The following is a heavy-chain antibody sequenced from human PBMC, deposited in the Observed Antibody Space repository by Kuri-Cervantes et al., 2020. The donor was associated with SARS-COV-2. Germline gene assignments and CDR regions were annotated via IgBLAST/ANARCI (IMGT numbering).Heavy chain of an antibody. J-gene: IGHJ5*02. CDR2: IDWDDDK. Sequence: SGPTLVKPTQTLTLTCTFPGFSLSTSGMCVSWIRQPPGKALEWLARIDWDDDKYYSTSLKTRLTISKDTSKNQVVLTMTNMDPVDTATYYCARSTNPSSSGNWFDPWGQGTPVTVSS. CDR1: GFSLSTSGMC. CDR3: ARSTNPSSSGNWFDP. V-gene: IGHV2-70*11. D-gene: IGHD6-6*01.